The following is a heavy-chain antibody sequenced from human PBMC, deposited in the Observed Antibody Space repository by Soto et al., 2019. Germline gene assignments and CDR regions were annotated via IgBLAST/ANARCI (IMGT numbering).Heavy chain of an antibody. D-gene: IGHD3-22*01. V-gene: IGHV4-31*03. J-gene: IGHJ5*02. CDR1: GASISSGGYY. CDR2: IYYGASA. CDR3: AVARDISGYNWFDP. Sequence: SETLSLTCTVSGASISSGGYYWTWIRQHPGGGLEWIGHIYYGASAYYNPSLTSRLTISVDTSNNQFSLKLSSVTAADTATYYCAVARDISGYNWFDPWGQGTLVTVSS.